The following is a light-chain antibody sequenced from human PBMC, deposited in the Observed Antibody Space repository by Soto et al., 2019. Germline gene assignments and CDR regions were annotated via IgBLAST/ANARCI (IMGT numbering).Light chain of an antibody. CDR1: QSISSW. CDR3: QQYNSFPT. Sequence: DIQMTQSPSTLSASVGDRVTITCRASQSISSWLAWYQQKPGKAPKLLIYKASSLESGVPSRFSGSGSGTEFTLTISSLQPDDFANYYCQQYNSFPTFGQGTKVVIK. V-gene: IGKV1-5*03. CDR2: KAS. J-gene: IGKJ1*01.